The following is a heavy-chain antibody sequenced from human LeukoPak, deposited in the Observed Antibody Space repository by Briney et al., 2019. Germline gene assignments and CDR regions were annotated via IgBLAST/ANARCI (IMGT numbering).Heavy chain of an antibody. Sequence: SETLSLTCAVSGGSVSSSNWWSWVRQPPGKGLEWIGEIYHSGSTNYNPSLKSRVTISVDKSKNQFSLKLSSVTAADTAVYYCARGSFDYYDSSGSSWFDPWGQGTLVTVSS. CDR3: ARGSFDYYDSSGSSWFDP. J-gene: IGHJ5*02. D-gene: IGHD3-22*01. CDR1: GGSVSSSNW. V-gene: IGHV4-4*02. CDR2: IYHSGST.